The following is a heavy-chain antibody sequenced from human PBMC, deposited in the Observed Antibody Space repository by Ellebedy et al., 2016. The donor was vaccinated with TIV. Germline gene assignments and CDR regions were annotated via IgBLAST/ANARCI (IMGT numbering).Heavy chain of an antibody. CDR3: ARDRRHYDFWSGYPRNDAFDI. CDR1: GYTFTGYY. CDR2: INPNSGGT. J-gene: IGHJ3*02. V-gene: IGHV1-2*02. D-gene: IGHD3-3*01. Sequence: ASVKVSCXASGYTFTGYYMHWVRQAPGQGLEWMGWINPNSGGTNYAQKFQGRVTMTEDTSTDTAYMELSSLRSEDTAVYYCARDRRHYDFWSGYPRNDAFDIWGQGTMVTVSS.